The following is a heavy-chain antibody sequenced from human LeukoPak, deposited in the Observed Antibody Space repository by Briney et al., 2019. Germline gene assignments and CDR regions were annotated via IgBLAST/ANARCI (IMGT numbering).Heavy chain of an antibody. D-gene: IGHD3-22*01. CDR2: ISSSSSYI. V-gene: IGHV3-21*01. CDR3: PGDYFDGSLVKSFAS. CDR1: GFTFSSYS. J-gene: IGHJ4*02. Sequence: TGGSLRLSCAASGFTFSSYSMNWVRQAPGKGLEWVSSISSSSSYIYYADSVKGRFTISRDNAKNSLYLQMNSLRAEDTAVYYFPGDYFDGSLVKSFASWAQGPLVTVSS.